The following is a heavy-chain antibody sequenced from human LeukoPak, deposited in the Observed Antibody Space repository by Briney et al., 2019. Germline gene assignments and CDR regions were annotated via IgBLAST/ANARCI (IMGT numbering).Heavy chain of an antibody. CDR1: GFTFSSFW. V-gene: IGHV3-74*01. CDR2: INSDGFST. D-gene: IGHD1-26*01. J-gene: IGHJ4*02. Sequence: GGSLRLSCAASGFTFSSFWIHWVRQVPGKGLVWVSRINSDGFSTSYADSVKGRFTISRDNAKNTLYLQMNSLRAEDTAVYYCARGTSGGDFDYWGQGTLVTVSS. CDR3: ARGTSGGDFDY.